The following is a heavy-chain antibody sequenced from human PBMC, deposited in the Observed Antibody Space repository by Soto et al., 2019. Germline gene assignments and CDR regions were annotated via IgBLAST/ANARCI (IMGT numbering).Heavy chain of an antibody. D-gene: IGHD4-4*01. CDR1: GYTFTSYW. V-gene: IGHV5-51*01. CDR3: ARRHDHSGYFDY. CDR2: IYPDDSDT. Sequence: GESLKISCQGSGYTFTSYWIGWVRQMPGKGLEWMGIIYPDDSDTRYSPSFQGQVTISADKSIITAYLQWSSLKASDTAIYYCARRHDHSGYFDYWGQGTLVTVSS. J-gene: IGHJ4*02.